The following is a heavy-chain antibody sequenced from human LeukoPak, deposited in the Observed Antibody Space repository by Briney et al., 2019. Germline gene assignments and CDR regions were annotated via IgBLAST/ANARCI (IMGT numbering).Heavy chain of an antibody. CDR2: ISGSGGST. CDR1: GFTFSSYA. Sequence: PGGSLRLSCAASGFTFSSYAMSWVRQAPGKGLEWGSAISGSGGSTYYADSVKGRFTISRDNSKNTLYLQMNSLRAEDTAVYYCARAPTVVTPLGYWGQGTLVTVSS. CDR3: ARAPTVVTPLGY. V-gene: IGHV3-23*01. D-gene: IGHD4-23*01. J-gene: IGHJ4*02.